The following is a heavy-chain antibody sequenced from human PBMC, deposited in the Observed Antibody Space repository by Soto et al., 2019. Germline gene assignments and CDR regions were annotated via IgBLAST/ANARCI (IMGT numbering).Heavy chain of an antibody. CDR1: GFTFSNYE. V-gene: IGHV3-64*01. D-gene: IGHD3-10*01. CDR2: ISNNGAHT. J-gene: IGHJ6*03. Sequence: EAQLVESGGGLVQPGGSLRLSCAASGFTFSNYEMHWVRQAPGKGLEYVSGISNNGAHTDYAKSVKGRFTISRDNSENTMYLQMGILRVEDMAVYYCASRGYGSRWPNVDMDVWGKGTTVTVSS. CDR3: ASRGYGSRWPNVDMDV.